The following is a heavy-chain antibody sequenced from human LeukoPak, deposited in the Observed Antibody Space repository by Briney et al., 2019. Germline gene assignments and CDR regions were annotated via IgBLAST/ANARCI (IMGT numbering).Heavy chain of an antibody. CDR3: ASLVRGSPLGFDY. J-gene: IGHJ4*02. V-gene: IGHV4-4*07. CDR2: IYTSGST. Sequence: PSETLSLTCTVSGGSISSYYWSWIRQPAGKGREWIGRIYTSGSTNYNPSLKSRITMSVDTSKNQFSLKLSSVTAADTAVYYCASLVRGSPLGFDYWGQGTLVTVSS. D-gene: IGHD3-10*01. CDR1: GGSISSYY.